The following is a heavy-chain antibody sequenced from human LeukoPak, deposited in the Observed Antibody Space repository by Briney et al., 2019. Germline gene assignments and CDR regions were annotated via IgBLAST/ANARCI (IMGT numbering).Heavy chain of an antibody. D-gene: IGHD6-6*01. CDR1: GFTFSSYA. CDR2: ISYDGSNK. Sequence: GGSLRLSCAASGFTFSSYAMHWVRQAPGKGLEWVAVISYDGSNKYYVDSVKGRFTISRDNSRNTLYLQMNSLRADDTAVYYCAKDAAVIAGRVFDYWGQGTLVTVSS. V-gene: IGHV3-30-3*01. CDR3: AKDAAVIAGRVFDY. J-gene: IGHJ4*02.